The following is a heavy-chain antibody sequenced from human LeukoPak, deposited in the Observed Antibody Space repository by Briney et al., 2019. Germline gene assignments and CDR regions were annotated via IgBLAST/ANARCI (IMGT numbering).Heavy chain of an antibody. CDR2: INTDGRST. V-gene: IGHV3-74*01. CDR1: GFIFSSYW. D-gene: IGHD3-10*01. Sequence: GGSLRLSCAASGFIFSSYWMHWVRQAPGKGLVWVSHINTDGRSTTYADAVKGRFTISRDNAKNTLYLQMNSLRAEDTAVFYCAGGTYGKIDYWGQGTLVTVSS. J-gene: IGHJ4*02. CDR3: AGGTYGKIDY.